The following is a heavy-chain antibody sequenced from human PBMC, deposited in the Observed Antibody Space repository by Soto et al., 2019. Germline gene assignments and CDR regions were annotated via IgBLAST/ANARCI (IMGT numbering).Heavy chain of an antibody. Sequence: EVQLVESGGGLVQPGGALRLSCAASGFTFSSDSMNWVRQAPGEGLEWVSYISSSSSTIYYADSVKGRFTISRDNAKNSLYLQMNSLRAEDTAVYYCARDLVVPAAPFPGDCGMDVWGQGTTVTVSS. CDR2: ISSSSSTI. CDR1: GFTFSSDS. V-gene: IGHV3-48*01. CDR3: ARDLVVPAAPFPGDCGMDV. D-gene: IGHD2-2*01. J-gene: IGHJ6*02.